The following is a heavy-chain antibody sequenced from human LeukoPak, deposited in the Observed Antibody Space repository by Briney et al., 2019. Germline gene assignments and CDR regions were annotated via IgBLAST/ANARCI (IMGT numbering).Heavy chain of an antibody. V-gene: IGHV3-30*18. CDR3: AKDLDTALGDYYYGMDV. CDR1: GFTFSSYG. J-gene: IGHJ6*02. Sequence: GGSLRLSCAASGFTFSSYGMHWVRQAPGKGLEWVAVISYDGSNKYYADSVKGRFTISRDNSKNTLYLQMNSLRAEDTAVYYCAKDLDTALGDYYYGMDVWGQGTTVTVSS. D-gene: IGHD5-18*01. CDR2: ISYDGSNK.